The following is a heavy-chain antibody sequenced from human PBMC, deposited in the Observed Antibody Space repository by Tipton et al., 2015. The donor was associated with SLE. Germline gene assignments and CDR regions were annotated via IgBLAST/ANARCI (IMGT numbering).Heavy chain of an antibody. Sequence: SLRLSCETSGFAFHMYWMSWVRQAPGKGPEWVAHIKQDGSERYYVDSVKGRFTISSDNAKKSVYLQMNGLRAEDTAVYYCARDVGGYYFDYWGQGTLVTVSS. CDR1: GFAFHMYW. J-gene: IGHJ4*02. CDR3: ARDVGGYYFDY. V-gene: IGHV3-7*01. D-gene: IGHD3-10*01. CDR2: IKQDGSER.